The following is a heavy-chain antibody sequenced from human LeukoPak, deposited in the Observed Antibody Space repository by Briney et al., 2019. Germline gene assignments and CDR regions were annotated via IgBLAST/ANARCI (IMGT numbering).Heavy chain of an antibody. J-gene: IGHJ4*02. Sequence: GGFLRLSCAASGFTFSIYTMNWVRQAPGKGLEWVSYISGTGTTRYYADSVKGRFTISRDNAKNSLYLQMNSLRAEDTALYYCARDGINYGELDYWGQGTLVSVSS. D-gene: IGHD3-10*01. V-gene: IGHV3-48*01. CDR1: GFTFSIYT. CDR2: ISGTGTTR. CDR3: ARDGINYGELDY.